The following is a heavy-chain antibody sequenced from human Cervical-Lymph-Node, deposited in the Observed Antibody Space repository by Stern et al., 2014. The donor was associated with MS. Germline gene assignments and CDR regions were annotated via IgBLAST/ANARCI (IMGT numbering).Heavy chain of an antibody. CDR3: AKADDYAAGIDA. V-gene: IGHV3-9*01. Sequence: VQLVQSGGGMVQPGRSLRLSCEASGFKFDDFAMPWVRPAPGKGLEWVSGLGWNSEGRGYADSVQGRFTISRDNAKSSLYLQMNSLTAEDTALYYCAKADDYAAGIDAWGQGTLVVVSS. J-gene: IGHJ5*02. D-gene: IGHD3-16*01. CDR1: GFKFDDFA. CDR2: LGWNSEGR.